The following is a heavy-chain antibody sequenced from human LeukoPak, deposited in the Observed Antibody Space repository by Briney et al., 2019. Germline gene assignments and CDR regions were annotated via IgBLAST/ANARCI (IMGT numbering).Heavy chain of an antibody. Sequence: GRSLRLSCAASGFTFSSYGMHWVRQAPGKGLEWVAVIWYDGSNKYYADSVKGRFTISRDNSKNTLYLQMNSLRAEDTAVYYCARDRPPYSSRVEYFQHWGQGTLVTVSS. CDR3: ARDRPPYSSRVEYFQH. J-gene: IGHJ1*01. V-gene: IGHV3-33*01. CDR1: GFTFSSYG. D-gene: IGHD6-13*01. CDR2: IWYDGSNK.